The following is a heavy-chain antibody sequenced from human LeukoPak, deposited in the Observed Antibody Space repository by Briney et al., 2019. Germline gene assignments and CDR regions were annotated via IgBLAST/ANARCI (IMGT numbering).Heavy chain of an antibody. CDR3: ARGPLGYCSVTSCSFDS. V-gene: IGHV3-7*01. J-gene: IGHJ4*02. Sequence: AGTLRLSCAASGFTFNSYCMSLRRQAPGKGLEWGADINQDGSENYYLDSVKGRFTISRDNAKNSLYLQMNSLRAEDTAVYYCARGPLGYCSVTSCSFDSWGQGTLVTVSS. D-gene: IGHD2-2*01. CDR1: GFTFNSYC. CDR2: INQDGSEN.